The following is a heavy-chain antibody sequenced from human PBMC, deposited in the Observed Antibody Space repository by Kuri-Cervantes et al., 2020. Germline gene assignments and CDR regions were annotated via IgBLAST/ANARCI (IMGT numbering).Heavy chain of an antibody. Sequence: LSLTCAASGFTFSSYSMSWVRQAPGKGLEWVANIKQDGSEKYYVDSVKGRFTISRDNAKNSLYLQMNSLRAEDTAVYYCARGDDAFDIWGQGTMVTVSS. CDR3: ARGDDAFDI. V-gene: IGHV3-7*01. J-gene: IGHJ3*02. CDR2: IKQDGSEK. CDR1: GFTFSSYS.